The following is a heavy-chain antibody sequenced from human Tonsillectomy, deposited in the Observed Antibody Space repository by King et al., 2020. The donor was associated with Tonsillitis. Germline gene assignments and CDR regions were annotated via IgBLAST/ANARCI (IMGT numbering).Heavy chain of an antibody. J-gene: IGHJ5*02. V-gene: IGHV3-7*01. CDR1: GFTFSRYW. Sequence: VQLVESGGGLVQPGGSLRLSCAASGFTFSRYWMSWVRQAPGKGLEWVANIKQDGSEKYYVDSVKGRFTISRDNAKNSLYLQMNSLRAEDTAVYYCARETMRGGSCYYFDPWGQGTLVTVSS. CDR3: ARETMRGGSCYYFDP. D-gene: IGHD2-15*01. CDR2: IKQDGSEK.